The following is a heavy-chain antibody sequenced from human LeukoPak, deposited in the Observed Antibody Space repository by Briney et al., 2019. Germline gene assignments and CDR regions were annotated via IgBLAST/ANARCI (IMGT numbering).Heavy chain of an antibody. D-gene: IGHD2-15*01. Sequence: GEALKISCKGAGYSFTSYWIGWGRQIPGKGLGWMGIIYPGDSDTRYSPSCQGQVTISADKSISPDYLQWSRLNPSDTAMYYCARPRLVAPTLHAFDIWGQGTMVTVSS. CDR3: ARPRLVAPTLHAFDI. CDR2: IYPGDSDT. CDR1: GYSFTSYW. V-gene: IGHV5-51*01. J-gene: IGHJ3*02.